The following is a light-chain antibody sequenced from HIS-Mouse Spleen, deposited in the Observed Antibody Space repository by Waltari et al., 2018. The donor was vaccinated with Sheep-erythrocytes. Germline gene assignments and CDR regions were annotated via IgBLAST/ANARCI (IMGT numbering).Light chain of an antibody. CDR1: QSLLNSDGKTY. J-gene: IGKJ1*01. CDR3: MQSIQHPPT. CDR2: EVS. Sequence: DIVMTQTPLSLSVTPGQPPSISCRSSQSLLNSDGKTYLDWYQQKPGQSPQLLIYEVSNRLTGVPDRFSGSGSGTDFTLTISWVQAEDVGAYYCMQSIQHPPTFGQGTKVEIK. V-gene: IGKV2D-29*02.